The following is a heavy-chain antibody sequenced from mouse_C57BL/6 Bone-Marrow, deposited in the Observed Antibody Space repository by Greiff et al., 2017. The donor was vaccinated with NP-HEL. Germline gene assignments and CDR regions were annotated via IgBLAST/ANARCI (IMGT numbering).Heavy chain of an antibody. V-gene: IGHV14-4*01. Sequence: EVKLLESGAELVRPGASVKLSCTASGFNIKDDYMHWVKQRPEQGLEWIGWIDPENGDTEYASKFQGKATITADTSSNTAYLQLSSLTSEDTAVYYCTTGDGSNWGQGTLVTVSA. D-gene: IGHD2-3*01. CDR3: TTGDGSN. J-gene: IGHJ3*01. CDR2: IDPENGDT. CDR1: GFNIKDDY.